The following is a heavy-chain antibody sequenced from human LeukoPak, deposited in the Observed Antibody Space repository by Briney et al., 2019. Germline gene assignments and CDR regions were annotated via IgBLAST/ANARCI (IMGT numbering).Heavy chain of an antibody. J-gene: IGHJ4*02. CDR2: XXXXSDKI. CDR3: ARVGVARSSGSGSYLWYLDY. V-gene: IGHV3-9*01. D-gene: IGHD3-10*01. CDR1: XFTXXXXA. Sequence: RLXXAAXXFTXXXXAMHXVRXGXXXXXXXXAXXXXXSDKIDYGDSVKGRFTISRANSKNSLYLLMNSLGPDDTASYYCARVGVARSSGSGSYLWYLDYWGQGALVTVSS.